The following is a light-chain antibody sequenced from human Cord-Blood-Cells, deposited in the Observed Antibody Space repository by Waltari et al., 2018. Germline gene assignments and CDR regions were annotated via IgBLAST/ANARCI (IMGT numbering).Light chain of an antibody. V-gene: IGKV4-1*01. Sequence: DIVMTQSPDSLAVSLGERATINCKSSPSVLYSSNNKNYLAWYQQKPGQPPKLLIYWASTRESGVPDRFSGGGSGTDFTLTISSLHVEDVAVYYCQQYYSTPRTFGQGTKVEIK. CDR2: WAS. CDR1: PSVLYSSNNKNY. CDR3: QQYYSTPRT. J-gene: IGKJ1*01.